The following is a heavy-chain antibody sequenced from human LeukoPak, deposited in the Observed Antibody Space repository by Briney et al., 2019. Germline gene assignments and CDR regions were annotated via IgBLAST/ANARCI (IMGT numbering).Heavy chain of an antibody. CDR1: GFSFSNAW. Sequence: GGSLRLSCAASGFSFSNAWMTWVRQAPGKGLEWVGRIKNKIDGGTTDFAAPLKGRFTISRDDSKATLYLQMNSLETEDTAVYYCTTAPFCIASRDYWGQGTLVTVSS. D-gene: IGHD6-6*01. CDR3: TTAPFCIASRDY. V-gene: IGHV3-15*01. J-gene: IGHJ4*02. CDR2: IKNKIDGGTT.